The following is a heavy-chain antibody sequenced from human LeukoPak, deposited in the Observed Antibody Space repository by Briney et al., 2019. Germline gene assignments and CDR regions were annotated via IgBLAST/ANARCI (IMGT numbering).Heavy chain of an antibody. CDR2: ISESGGRT. V-gene: IGHV3-23*01. Sequence: GGSLRLSCVASGFTFSNLAMGWVRQAPGKGLEWVSIISESGGRTYYADSVKGRFTISRDTPKNTLYLQMNSLRAEDTAVYYCAKGGWLEYWGQGTLVTVSS. CDR3: AKGGWLEY. CDR1: GFTFSNLA. D-gene: IGHD6-19*01. J-gene: IGHJ4*02.